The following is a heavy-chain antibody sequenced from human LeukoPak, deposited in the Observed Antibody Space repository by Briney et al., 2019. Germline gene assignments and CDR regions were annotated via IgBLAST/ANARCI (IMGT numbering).Heavy chain of an antibody. V-gene: IGHV3-23*01. D-gene: IGHD6-13*01. J-gene: IGHJ5*02. Sequence: GGSLRLSCAASGFTFSSFAMSWVRQAPGKGLEWVSTITGDGGNTYYADSVKGRFTISRDNSKNTLYLQMNSLRAEDTAVYYCARGPDPQQQSLWFDPWGQGTLVTVSS. CDR3: ARGPDPQQQSLWFDP. CDR1: GFTFSSFA. CDR2: ITGDGGNT.